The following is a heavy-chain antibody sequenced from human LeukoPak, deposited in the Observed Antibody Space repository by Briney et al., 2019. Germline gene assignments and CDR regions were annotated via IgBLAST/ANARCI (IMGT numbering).Heavy chain of an antibody. CDR1: GGSFSGYY. Sequence: TSETLSLTCAVYGGSFSGYYWSWIRQPPGKGLEWIGEINHSGSTNSNPSLKSRVTISVVTSKNQFSLKLSSVTAADTAVYYCARVGGMRPAAAKVLRANWFDPWGQGTLVTVSS. CDR2: INHSGST. D-gene: IGHD6-13*01. V-gene: IGHV4-34*01. CDR3: ARVGGMRPAAAKVLRANWFDP. J-gene: IGHJ5*02.